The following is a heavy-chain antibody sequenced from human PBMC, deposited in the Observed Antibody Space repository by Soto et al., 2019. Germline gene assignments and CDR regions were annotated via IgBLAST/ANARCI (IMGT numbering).Heavy chain of an antibody. D-gene: IGHD2-2*01. V-gene: IGHV3-23*01. J-gene: IGHJ4*02. CDR3: AKTWGYCSSTSCRPGVFDY. CDR1: GFTFSSYA. Sequence: GGSLRLSCAASGFTFSSYAMSWVRQAPGKGLEWVSAISGSGGSTYYADSVKGRFTISRDNSKNTLYLQMNSLRAEDTAVYYSAKTWGYCSSTSCRPGVFDYWGQGTLVTVSS. CDR2: ISGSGGST.